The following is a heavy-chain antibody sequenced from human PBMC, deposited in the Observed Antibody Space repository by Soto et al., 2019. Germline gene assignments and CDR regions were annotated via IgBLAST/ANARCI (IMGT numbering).Heavy chain of an antibody. CDR3: ATTGSGYDFDY. CDR2: ISSSSSYT. Sequence: QVQLVDSGGGLVKRGGSLRLSCAASGFTFSDYYMSWIRQAPGKGLEWVSYISSSSSYTNYADSVKGRFTISRDNAKNSLYLQMNSLRAEDTVVYYCATTGSGYDFDYWGQGTLVTVSS. J-gene: IGHJ4*02. CDR1: GFTFSDYY. D-gene: IGHD5-12*01. V-gene: IGHV3-11*06.